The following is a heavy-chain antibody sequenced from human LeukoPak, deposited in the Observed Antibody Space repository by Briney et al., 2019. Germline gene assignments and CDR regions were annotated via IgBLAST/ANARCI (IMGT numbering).Heavy chain of an antibody. D-gene: IGHD5-24*01. J-gene: IGHJ4*02. CDR3: TKSRDVNAIYFDY. CDR2: IRGKAYGGTT. CDR1: GFIFGDYA. V-gene: IGHV3-49*04. Sequence: GGSLRLSCTASGFIFGDYALSWVRQAPGKGLEWVAFIRGKAYGGTTHYAGSVRGRFTISRDDSESVAYLQMNSLKTEDTAVYYCTKSRDVNAIYFDYWGQGTLVTVSS.